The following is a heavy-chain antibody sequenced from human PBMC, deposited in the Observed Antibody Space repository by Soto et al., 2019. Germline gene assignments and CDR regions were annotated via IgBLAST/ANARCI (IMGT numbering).Heavy chain of an antibody. J-gene: IGHJ4*02. CDR2: IEPSDSYT. CDR1: GYSFTSYW. D-gene: IGHD3-10*01. Sequence: GESLKISCKASGYSFTSYWITWVRQMPGKGLEYMGRIEPSDSYTNYSPSFQGHVTISADKSISTAYLQWSSLKASDTAMYYCARLGGLGTTPPDYWGQGTLVTVSS. CDR3: ARLGGLGTTPPDY. V-gene: IGHV5-10-1*01.